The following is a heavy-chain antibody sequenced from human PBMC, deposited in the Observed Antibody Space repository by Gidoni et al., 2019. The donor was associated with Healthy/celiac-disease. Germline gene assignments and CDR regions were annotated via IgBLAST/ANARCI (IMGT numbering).Heavy chain of an antibody. Sequence: EVQLLESGGGLVQPGGSLRLSCAASGFTFSRYALSWVRQAPGKGLEWVSAISCSGGSTYYADSVKGRFTISRDNSKNTLYLQMNSLRAEDTAVYYCAKGPPYYYDSSGYYNFDYWGQGTLVTVSS. V-gene: IGHV3-23*01. D-gene: IGHD3-22*01. CDR2: ISCSGGST. J-gene: IGHJ4*02. CDR3: AKGPPYYYDSSGYYNFDY. CDR1: GFTFSRYA.